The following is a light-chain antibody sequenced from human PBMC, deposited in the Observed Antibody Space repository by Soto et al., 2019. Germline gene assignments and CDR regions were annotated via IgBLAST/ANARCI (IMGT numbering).Light chain of an antibody. CDR2: GAS. V-gene: IGKV3-20*01. Sequence: EIVLTQSPGTLSLSPGDRATLSCRASQSVSFRYISWYQHKPGQAPRLLIFGASSRATGIPDRFSGSGSGTAFTLTISRLEPEDFAVYYCLRYGGSPLYTFGQGTKLEI. CDR1: QSVSFRY. J-gene: IGKJ2*01. CDR3: LRYGGSPLYT.